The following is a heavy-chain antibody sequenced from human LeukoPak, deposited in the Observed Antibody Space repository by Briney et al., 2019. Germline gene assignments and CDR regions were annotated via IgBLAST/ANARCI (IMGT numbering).Heavy chain of an antibody. Sequence: PGGSLRLSCAASGFTVSNNYMSWVRQAPGKGLEWVSIIYSGGTTYYADSVKGQFTISRDNSKNTLFLQMNSLRAEDTAVYYCTKGDITMIPDWGQGTLVTVSS. CDR3: TKGDITMIPD. D-gene: IGHD3-22*01. J-gene: IGHJ4*02. V-gene: IGHV3-53*01. CDR1: GFTVSNNY. CDR2: IYSGGTT.